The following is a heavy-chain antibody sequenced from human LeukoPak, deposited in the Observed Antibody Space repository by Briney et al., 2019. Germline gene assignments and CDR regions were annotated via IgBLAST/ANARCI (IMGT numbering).Heavy chain of an antibody. Sequence: SQTLSLTRAISGDSVSSNSAAWNWIRQSPSRGLEWLGRTYYRSKWYNDYAVSVKSRITINPDTSKNQFSLQLNSVTPEDTAVYYCARAKTRFQIPRGIVVVPAAADFDYWGQGTLVTVSS. CDR2: TYYRSKWYN. CDR1: GDSVSSNSAA. V-gene: IGHV6-1*01. J-gene: IGHJ4*02. CDR3: ARAKTRFQIPRGIVVVPAAADFDY. D-gene: IGHD2-2*01.